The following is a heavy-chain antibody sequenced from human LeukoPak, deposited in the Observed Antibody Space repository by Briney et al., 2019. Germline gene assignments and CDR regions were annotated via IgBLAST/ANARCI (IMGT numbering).Heavy chain of an antibody. Sequence: PSETLSLTCTVSGGSISSHYWSWIRQPPGKTLEWIGYIYYSRSTNYNPSLRSRVTISVDSSKNQFSLKLSSVTGADTAVYYCARGSGQWGFDSWGGGTVVSVSS. J-gene: IGHJ4*02. CDR3: ARGSGQWGFDS. D-gene: IGHD3-10*01. V-gene: IGHV4-59*11. CDR2: IYYSRST. CDR1: GGSISSHY.